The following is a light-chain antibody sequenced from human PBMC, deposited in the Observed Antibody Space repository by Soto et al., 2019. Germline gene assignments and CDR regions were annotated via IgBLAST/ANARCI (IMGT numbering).Light chain of an antibody. J-gene: IGKJ1*01. CDR2: DAS. CDR1: QRISTW. CDR3: QQYNSYPWT. Sequence: DIKITQPPSTPSASVGDRYTITCLASQRISTWLAWYQQKPGKAPKLLIYDASSLESGVPSRFSGSGSGTEFTPTISSLQPDDFATYYCQQYNSYPWTFGQGTKVDIK. V-gene: IGKV1-5*01.